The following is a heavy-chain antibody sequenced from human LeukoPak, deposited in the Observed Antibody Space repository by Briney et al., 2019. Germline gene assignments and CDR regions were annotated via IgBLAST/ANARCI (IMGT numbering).Heavy chain of an antibody. V-gene: IGHV1-18*04. J-gene: IGHJ4*02. CDR2: ISAYNGNT. CDR1: GYTFTGYY. Sequence: ASVKVSCKASGYTFTGYYMHWVRQAPGQGLEWMGWISAYNGNTNYAQKLQGRVTMTTDTSTSTAYMELRSLRSDDTAVYYCARSDIVVVPAAIFDYWGQGTLVTVSS. D-gene: IGHD2-2*01. CDR3: ARSDIVVVPAAIFDY.